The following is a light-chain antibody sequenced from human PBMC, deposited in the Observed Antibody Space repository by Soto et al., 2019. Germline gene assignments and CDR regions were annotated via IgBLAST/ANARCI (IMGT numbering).Light chain of an antibody. CDR2: GAS. Sequence: EIVMTQSPAILSVSPGDVATVSCSAGQSVSNNLAWYQQKPGQTPRLVIYGASNRATGVPARFSGSGSGTDFTLTISSLQSEDFAVYYCLQYDDWHRKCGQGTKVDIK. CDR3: LQYDDWHRK. CDR1: QSVSNN. J-gene: IGKJ1*01. V-gene: IGKV3-15*01.